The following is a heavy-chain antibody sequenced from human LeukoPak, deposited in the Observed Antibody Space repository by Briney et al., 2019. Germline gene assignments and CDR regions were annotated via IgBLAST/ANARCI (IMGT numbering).Heavy chain of an antibody. CDR2: IYSCGST. J-gene: IGHJ4*02. D-gene: IGHD3-22*01. CDR3: AKPAGSHYYDSSGYYFDY. CDR1: GFTVSSNY. Sequence: GGSLRLSCAASGFTVSSNYMSWVRQAPGKGLEWVSVIYSCGSTYYADSVKGRFTISRDNSKNTLYLQMNSLRADDTAVYYCAKPAGSHYYDSSGYYFDYWGQGTLVTVSS. V-gene: IGHV3-53*01.